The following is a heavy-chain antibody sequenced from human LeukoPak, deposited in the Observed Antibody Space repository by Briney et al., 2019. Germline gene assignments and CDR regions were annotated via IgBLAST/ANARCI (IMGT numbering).Heavy chain of an antibody. V-gene: IGHV3-11*01. Sequence: GGSLRLSWAASGFTFSDYYMSWIRQAPGKGLEWVSYISSSGSTIYYADSVKGRSTISRDNAKNSLYLQMNSPRAEDTAVYYCATDSYGSDYYYGMDVWGQGTTVTVSS. CDR2: ISSSGSTI. CDR3: ATDSYGSDYYYGMDV. D-gene: IGHD5-18*01. J-gene: IGHJ6*02. CDR1: GFTFSDYY.